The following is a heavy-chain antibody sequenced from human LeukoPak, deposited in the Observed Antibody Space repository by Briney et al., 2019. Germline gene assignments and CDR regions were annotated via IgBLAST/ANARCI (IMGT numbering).Heavy chain of an antibody. CDR1: GYTSTGYY. D-gene: IGHD5-12*01. Sequence: ASVAVSCKASGYTSTGYYLHWVRQSPGQGLEWMVRINPNSCGTNYAQKFQGRVTMNRDTSISTAYMELSRLRSDDTAVYYCARGYSGYDTFDYWGQGTLVIVSS. CDR3: ARGYSGYDTFDY. J-gene: IGHJ4*02. CDR2: INPNSCGT. V-gene: IGHV1-2*06.